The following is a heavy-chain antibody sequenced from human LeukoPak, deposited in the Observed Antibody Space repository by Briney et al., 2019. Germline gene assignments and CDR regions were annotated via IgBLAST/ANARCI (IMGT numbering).Heavy chain of an antibody. CDR1: GYTLTXHG. J-gene: IGHJ4*02. CDR3: ARDMFEGQWLVEVFDY. Sequence: VKVSCKAXGYTLTXHGISWVRQAPGQGLEWMGWINGYNGNTNYAQSFQGRVTMTRDISTSTVYMELRSLTSDDTAVYFCARDMFEGQWLVEVFDYWGQGTLVTVSS. D-gene: IGHD6-19*01. CDR2: INGYNGNT. V-gene: IGHV1-18*01.